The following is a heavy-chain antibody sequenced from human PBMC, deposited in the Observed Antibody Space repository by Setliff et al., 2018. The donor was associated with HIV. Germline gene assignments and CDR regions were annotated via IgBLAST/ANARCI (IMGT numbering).Heavy chain of an antibody. D-gene: IGHD2-15*01. CDR3: AREHGEYCSGGTCYHHYYFDY. V-gene: IGHV1-69*06. Sequence: SVKVSCKASGYIFTSHGITWVRQAPGQGLEWMGWIIPKSDTRDYAQKLRGRVTITADKPSNTVYMELTSLASEDTAVYYCAREHGEYCSGGTCYHHYYFDYWGPGTLVTVSS. CDR2: IIPKSDTR. J-gene: IGHJ4*02. CDR1: GYIFTSHG.